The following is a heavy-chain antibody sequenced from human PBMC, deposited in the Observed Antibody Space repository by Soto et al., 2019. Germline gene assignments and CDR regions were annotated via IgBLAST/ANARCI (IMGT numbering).Heavy chain of an antibody. Sequence: ESGGGVVQPGRSLRLSCAASGFTFSTYGMHWVRQAPAKGLEWVAVISNDGSEKYYADSVKGRFTISRDNSKNTLFLQMNSLRAEDTAVYYCAKGAVTTSLYYFDYWGQGTLVPVSS. CDR3: AKGAVTTSLYYFDY. V-gene: IGHV3-30*18. J-gene: IGHJ4*02. CDR2: ISNDGSEK. CDR1: GFTFSTYG. D-gene: IGHD4-17*01.